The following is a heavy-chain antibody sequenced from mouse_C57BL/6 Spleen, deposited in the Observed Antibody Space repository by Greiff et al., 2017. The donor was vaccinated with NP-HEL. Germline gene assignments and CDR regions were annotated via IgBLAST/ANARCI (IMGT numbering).Heavy chain of an antibody. Sequence: DVKLQESGGGLVKPGGSLKLSCAASGFTFSDYGMHWVRQAPEKGLEWVAYISSGSSTIYYADTVKGRFTISRDNAKNTLFLQMTSLRSEDTAMYYCARGFPYYFDCWGQGTTLTVSS. CDR1: GFTFSDYG. CDR2: ISSGSSTI. CDR3: ARGFPYYFDC. J-gene: IGHJ2*01. V-gene: IGHV5-17*01.